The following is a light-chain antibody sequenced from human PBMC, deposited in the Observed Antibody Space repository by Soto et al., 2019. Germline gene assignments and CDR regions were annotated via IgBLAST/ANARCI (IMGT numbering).Light chain of an antibody. V-gene: IGKV3-11*01. CDR2: DAS. J-gene: IGKJ2*01. CDR1: ESVGTC. Sequence: EIVLTQSPATLPLSQGERVTLSCRASESVGTCLAWYQHRPGQAPSLLIYDASKRAAGVPARFTGSGSGTDFTLTISILEPEDFAVYDCQQCSNWPPYTFGQGTKVEMK. CDR3: QQCSNWPPYT.